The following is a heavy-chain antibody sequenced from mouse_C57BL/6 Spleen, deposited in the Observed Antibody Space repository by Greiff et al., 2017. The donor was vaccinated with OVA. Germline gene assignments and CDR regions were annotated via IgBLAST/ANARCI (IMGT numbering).Heavy chain of an antibody. CDR1: GFTFSSYA. CDR3: ARDRDYYGSSYGGYFDD. Sequence: EVKLMESGGGLVKPGGSLKLSCAASGFTFSSYAMSWVRQTPEKRLEWVATISDGGSYTYYPDNVKGRFTISRDNAKNNLYLQMSHLKSEDTAMYYCARDRDYYGSSYGGYFDDWGQGTTLTVSS. D-gene: IGHD1-1*01. CDR2: ISDGGSYT. V-gene: IGHV5-4*01. J-gene: IGHJ2*01.